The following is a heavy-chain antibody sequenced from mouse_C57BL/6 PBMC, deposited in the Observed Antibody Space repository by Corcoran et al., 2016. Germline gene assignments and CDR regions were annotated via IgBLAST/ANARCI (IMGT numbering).Heavy chain of an antibody. CDR3: ARDFDYDGPLAY. Sequence: DVQLQESGPGLVKPSQSLSLTCSVTGYSITSGYYWNWIRQFPGNKLEWMGYISYDGSNNYNPSLKNRISITRDTSKNQFFLKLSSVTTEDTATYYCARDFDYDGPLAYGGQGTLVTVSA. CDR1: GYSITSGYY. CDR2: ISYDGSN. J-gene: IGHJ3*01. V-gene: IGHV3-6*01. D-gene: IGHD2-4*01.